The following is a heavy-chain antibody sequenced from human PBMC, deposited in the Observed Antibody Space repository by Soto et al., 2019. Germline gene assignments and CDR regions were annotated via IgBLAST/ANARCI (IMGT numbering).Heavy chain of an antibody. D-gene: IGHD2-8*02. Sequence: SETLSLTCAVSGGPVSGYSWSWIRQPPGKGLEWIGEMSHSGNTNYNPSLESRVTISVDTSKNQFSLKLTSVTAADTAVYYCARDKITGLFDYWGQGTLVTVSS. CDR2: MSHSGNT. CDR1: GGPVSGYS. V-gene: IGHV4-34*01. CDR3: ARDKITGLFDY. J-gene: IGHJ4*02.